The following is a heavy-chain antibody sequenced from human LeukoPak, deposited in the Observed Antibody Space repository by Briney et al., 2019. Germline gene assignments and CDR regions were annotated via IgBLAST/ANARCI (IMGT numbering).Heavy chain of an antibody. CDR3: AREVGGITMIVVDTWYFDY. J-gene: IGHJ4*02. Sequence: GASVKVSCKASGYTFTSYDINWVRQATGQGLEWMGWMNPNSGNTGYAQRFQGRVTMTRNTSISTVYMELSSLRSEDTAVYYCAREVGGITMIVVDTWYFDYWGQGTLVTVSS. CDR1: GYTFTSYD. CDR2: MNPNSGNT. D-gene: IGHD3-22*01. V-gene: IGHV1-8*01.